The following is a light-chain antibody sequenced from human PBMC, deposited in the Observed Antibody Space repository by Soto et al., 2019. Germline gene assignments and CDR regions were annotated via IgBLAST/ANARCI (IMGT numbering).Light chain of an antibody. CDR3: NSYTRFSNYV. V-gene: IGLV2-14*01. CDR1: SSDVGLYDF. J-gene: IGLJ1*01. CDR2: EVT. Sequence: QSALTQPASVCGSPGQSITISCTGASSDVGLYDFVSWYQQHPGKAPKLLIYEVTYRPSGVSSRFSGSKSGNTASLTISGLQAEDQADYYCNSYTRFSNYVFGTGTKVTVL.